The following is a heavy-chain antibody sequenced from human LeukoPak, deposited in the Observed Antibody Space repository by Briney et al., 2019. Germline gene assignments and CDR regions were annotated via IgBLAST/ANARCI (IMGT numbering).Heavy chain of an antibody. J-gene: IGHJ4*02. CDR2: IRESGGST. Sequence: GGSLRLSCAASGFTFSSYAMSWVRQAPGKGLEWVSAIRESGGSTHYADSVKGRFTISRDNSKNTLYLQTNSLRAEDTAVYYCAKTKPYGTTWFGGIDWGQGALVTVSS. CDR3: AKTKPYGTTWFGGID. CDR1: GFTFSSYA. D-gene: IGHD3-10*01. V-gene: IGHV3-23*01.